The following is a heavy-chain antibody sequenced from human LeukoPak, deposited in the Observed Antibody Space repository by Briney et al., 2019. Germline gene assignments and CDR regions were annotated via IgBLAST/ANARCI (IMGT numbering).Heavy chain of an antibody. D-gene: IGHD3-22*01. J-gene: IGHJ4*02. CDR2: ISYDGSNK. V-gene: IGHV3-30-3*01. CDR1: GFTFSSYA. Sequence: GRSLRLSCAASGFTFSSYAMHWVRQAPGKGLEWVAVISYDGSNKYYADSVKGRFTISRDNSKNTLYLQMNSLRAEGTAVYYCARDGSPNYYDSSGYYYWGQGTLVTVSS. CDR3: ARDGSPNYYDSSGYYY.